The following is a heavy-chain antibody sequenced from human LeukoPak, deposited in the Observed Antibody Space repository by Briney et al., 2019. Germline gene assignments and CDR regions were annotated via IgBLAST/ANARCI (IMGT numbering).Heavy chain of an antibody. V-gene: IGHV3-23*01. CDR3: ATDRDNSDWQKRFDS. J-gene: IGHJ4*02. CDR1: GFTFSSHA. D-gene: IGHD2-21*02. Sequence: GGSLRLSCAASGFTFSSHAMSWVRQAPGKGLEWVSGISGSGGSTYYADSLKGRFTISRDNSKNTLYLQMNSLRAEDTAVYYCATDRDNSDWQKRFDSWGQGTLVTVSS. CDR2: ISGSGGST.